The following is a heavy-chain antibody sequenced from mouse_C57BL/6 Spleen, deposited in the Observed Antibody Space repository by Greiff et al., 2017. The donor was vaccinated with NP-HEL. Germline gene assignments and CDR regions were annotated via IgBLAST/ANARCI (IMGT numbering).Heavy chain of an antibody. V-gene: IGHV1-72*01. Sequence: VQLQQPGAELVKPGASVKLSCKASGYTFTSYWMHWVKQRPGRGLEWIGRTDPNSGGTKYNEKFKSKATLTVDKPSSTAYMQLSSLTSEDSAVYYCARWGTVVADAMDYWGQGTSVTVSS. CDR1: GYTFTSYW. D-gene: IGHD1-1*01. J-gene: IGHJ4*01. CDR2: TDPNSGGT. CDR3: ARWGTVVADAMDY.